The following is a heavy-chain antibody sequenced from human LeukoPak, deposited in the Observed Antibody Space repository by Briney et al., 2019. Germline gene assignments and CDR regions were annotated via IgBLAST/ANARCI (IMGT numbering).Heavy chain of an antibody. CDR2: INPSGGST. CDR3: ARGRGVTGLNY. Sequence: ASVKVSCKASGYTFTSYYMHWVRQAPGQGLEWMGIINPSGGSTSYAQKFQGRVTMTRDTSTSTAYMELRSLRSDDTAVYYCARGRGVTGLNYWGQGTLVTVSS. V-gene: IGHV1-46*01. J-gene: IGHJ4*02. D-gene: IGHD5-18*01. CDR1: GYTFTSYY.